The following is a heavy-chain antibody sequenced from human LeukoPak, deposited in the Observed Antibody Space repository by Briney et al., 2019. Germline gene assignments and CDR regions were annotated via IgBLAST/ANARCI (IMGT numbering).Heavy chain of an antibody. CDR1: GGSISSYY. CDR2: IYYSGST. Sequence: PSETLSLTCTVSGGSISSYYWSWIRQPPGKGLEWIGYIYYSGSTNYNPSLKSRVTISVDTSKNQFSLKLSSVTTADTAVYYCARGGRRGGIYYYYMDVWGKGTTVTVSS. CDR3: ARGGRRGGIYYYYMDV. V-gene: IGHV4-59*01. J-gene: IGHJ6*03. D-gene: IGHD3-16*01.